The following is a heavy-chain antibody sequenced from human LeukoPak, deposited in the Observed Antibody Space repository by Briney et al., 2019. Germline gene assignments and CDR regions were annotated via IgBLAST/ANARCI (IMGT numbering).Heavy chain of an antibody. CDR1: GFTFSSFW. Sequence: GGSLRLSCAASGFTFSSFWMHWVRQAPGKGLVWVSRINSVGSSTSYADSVKGRFTISRDNSKNTLYLQMNSLRAEDTAVYYCARDAGGYGMDVWGQGTTVTVSS. CDR3: ARDAGGYGMDV. J-gene: IGHJ6*02. V-gene: IGHV3-74*01. CDR2: INSVGSST. D-gene: IGHD2-8*02.